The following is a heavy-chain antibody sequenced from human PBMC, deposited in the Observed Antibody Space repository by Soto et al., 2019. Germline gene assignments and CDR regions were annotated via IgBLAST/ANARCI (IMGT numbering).Heavy chain of an antibody. V-gene: IGHV4-4*02. CDR2: IYHSGST. CDR1: EGSSSSSNG. J-gene: IGHJ4*02. D-gene: IGHD1-26*01. Sequence: SETMCLTCAVAEGSSSSSNGWSWVRQSPGKGLEWIGEIYHSGSTNYNPSLKSRVTISVDKSKNQFSLKLSSVTAADTAVYYCARAWELWGMDYWGQGTLVTVSS. CDR3: ARAWELWGMDY.